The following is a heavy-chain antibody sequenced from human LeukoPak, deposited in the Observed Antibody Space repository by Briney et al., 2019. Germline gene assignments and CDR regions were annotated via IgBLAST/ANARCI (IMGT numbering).Heavy chain of an antibody. J-gene: IGHJ4*02. Sequence: SETLSLTCAVYGGSCSGYYWSWIRQPPGKGLEWIGEINHSGSTNYNPSLKSRVTISVDTSKNQFSLKLSSVTAADTAVYYCAREIIRFSSGWFDYWGQGTLVTVSS. CDR3: AREIIRFSSGWFDY. CDR2: INHSGST. D-gene: IGHD6-19*01. V-gene: IGHV4-34*01. CDR1: GGSCSGYY.